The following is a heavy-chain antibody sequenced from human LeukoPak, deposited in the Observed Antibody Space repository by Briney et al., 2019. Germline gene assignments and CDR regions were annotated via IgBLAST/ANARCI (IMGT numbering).Heavy chain of an antibody. J-gene: IGHJ4*02. CDR3: ARQGYSYALYYFDY. CDR2: IKQDGSEK. CDR1: GFTLSSYA. D-gene: IGHD5-18*01. Sequence: GGSLRLSCAASGFTLSSYAMSWVRQAPGKGLEWVANIKQDGSEKYYVDSVKGRFTISRDNAKNSLYLQMNSLRAEDTAVYYCARQGYSYALYYFDYWGQGTLVTVSS. V-gene: IGHV3-7*01.